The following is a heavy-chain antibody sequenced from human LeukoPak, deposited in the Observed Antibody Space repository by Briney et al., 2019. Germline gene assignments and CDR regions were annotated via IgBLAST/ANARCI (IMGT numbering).Heavy chain of an antibody. J-gene: IGHJ4*02. V-gene: IGHV3-30*04. CDR2: ISYDGSNK. Sequence: PGGSLRLSCAASGFTSSSYAMHWVRQAPGKGLEWVAVISYDGSNKYYADSVKGRFTISRDNAKNSLYLQMNSLRAEDTAVYYCAREVLGRDAVFDYWGQGTLVTVSS. D-gene: IGHD1-26*01. CDR1: GFTSSSYA. CDR3: AREVLGRDAVFDY.